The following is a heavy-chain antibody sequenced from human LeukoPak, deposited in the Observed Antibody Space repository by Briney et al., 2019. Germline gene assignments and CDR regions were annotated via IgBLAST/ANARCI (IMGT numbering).Heavy chain of an antibody. CDR3: ARGADYDFWSGYYKENGMDV. D-gene: IGHD3-3*01. CDR2: ISYDGSNK. CDR1: GFTFSSYA. J-gene: IGHJ6*02. Sequence: PGRSLRLSCAASGFTFSSYAMHWVRQAPGKGLERVAVISYDGSNKYYADSVKGRSTISRDNSKNTLYLQMNSLRAEDTAVYHCARGADYDFWSGYYKENGMDVWGQGTTVTVSS. V-gene: IGHV3-30-3*01.